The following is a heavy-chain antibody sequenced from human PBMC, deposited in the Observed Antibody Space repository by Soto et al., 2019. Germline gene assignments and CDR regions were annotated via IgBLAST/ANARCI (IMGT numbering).Heavy chain of an antibody. J-gene: IGHJ4*02. CDR1: GDTFTTYD. D-gene: IGHD3-10*01. CDR3: ARGRASGSYYLLDY. Sequence: VKVSFKASGDTFTTYDINWVRQATGHGLEWMGWINPNSGNIGYAQRFQGRVTMTRDTAIRTAYMEVSSLRSDDTAVYYCARGRASGSYYLLDYWGQGTLVTVSS. CDR2: INPNSGNI. V-gene: IGHV1-8*01.